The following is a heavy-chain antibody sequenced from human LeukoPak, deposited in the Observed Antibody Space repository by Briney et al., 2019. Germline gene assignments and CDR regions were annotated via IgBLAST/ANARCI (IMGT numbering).Heavy chain of an antibody. J-gene: IGHJ3*01. CDR1: GFTFSSYE. CDR2: ISSSGSTI. D-gene: IGHD4-17*01. V-gene: IGHV3-48*03. Sequence: GGSLRLSCAASGFTFSSYEMNWVRQAPGKGLEWISYISSSGSTIYYADSVKGRFTISRDNAKNSLYLQMNSLRAEDTAIYYCARGVTSGGRWGQGTMVTVSS. CDR3: ARGVTSGGR.